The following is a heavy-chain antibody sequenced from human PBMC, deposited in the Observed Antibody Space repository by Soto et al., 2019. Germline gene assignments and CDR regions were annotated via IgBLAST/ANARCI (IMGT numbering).Heavy chain of an antibody. CDR1: GGSISSYY. V-gene: IGHV4-59*01. CDR2: IYYTGSA. CDR3: ARGGRYSYGHSDY. Sequence: QVQLQESGPRLVKPSETLSLTCTVSGGSISSYYWNWIRQAPGKGLEWIGHIYYTGSAKYNPSFQSRVTISVDTSKNQFSLKLSSVTAADTAIDFWARGGRYSYGHSDYWGQGTLVTVSS. J-gene: IGHJ4*02. D-gene: IGHD5-18*01.